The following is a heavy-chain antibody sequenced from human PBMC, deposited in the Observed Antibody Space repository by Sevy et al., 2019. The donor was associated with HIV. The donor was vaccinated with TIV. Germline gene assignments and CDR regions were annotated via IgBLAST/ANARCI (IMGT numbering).Heavy chain of an antibody. Sequence: GGSLRLSCAASGFTFSSYAMHWVRQAPGKGLEWVAVISYDGSNKYYADSVKGRFTISRDNSKNTLYLQMNSLRAEDTAVYYCARAVSQRYFDWSSYPGYYYGMDVWGQGTTVTVSS. CDR2: ISYDGSNK. J-gene: IGHJ6*02. CDR3: ARAVSQRYFDWSSYPGYYYGMDV. V-gene: IGHV3-30-3*01. D-gene: IGHD3-9*01. CDR1: GFTFSSYA.